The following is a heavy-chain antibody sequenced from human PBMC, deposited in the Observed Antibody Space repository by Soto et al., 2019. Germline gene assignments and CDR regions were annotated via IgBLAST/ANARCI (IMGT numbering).Heavy chain of an antibody. J-gene: IGHJ3*02. CDR2: IIPIFGTA. CDR3: ARLRLGEFNDAFDI. D-gene: IGHD3-16*01. CDR1: GGTFSSYA. Sequence: ASVKVSCKASGGTFSSYAISWVRQAPGQGLEWMGGIIPIFGTANYAQKFQGRVTITADKSTSTAYMELSSLRSEDTAVYYCARLRLGEFNDAFDIWRQGTMVTVSS. V-gene: IGHV1-69*06.